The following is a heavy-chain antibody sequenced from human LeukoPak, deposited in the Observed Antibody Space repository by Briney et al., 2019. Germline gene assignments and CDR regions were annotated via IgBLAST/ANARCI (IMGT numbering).Heavy chain of an antibody. V-gene: IGHV1-24*01. Sequence: ASVKVSCKVSGYTLTELSMHWVRQAPGTGLEWMGGFDPEDGETIYAQKFQGRVTMTEDTSTDTAYMELSSLRSEDTAVYYCATAYYDILTGYYTNWFDPWGQGTLVTVSS. D-gene: IGHD3-9*01. CDR3: ATAYYDILTGYYTNWFDP. J-gene: IGHJ5*02. CDR2: FDPEDGET. CDR1: GYTLTELS.